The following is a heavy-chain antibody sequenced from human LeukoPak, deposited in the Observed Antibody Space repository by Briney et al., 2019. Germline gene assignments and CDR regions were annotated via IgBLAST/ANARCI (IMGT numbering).Heavy chain of an antibody. CDR1: GFTFDDFA. CDR3: AKDRGVGIYYFDS. D-gene: IGHD1-26*01. J-gene: IGHJ4*02. Sequence: GGSLRLSCAASGFTFDDFAMHWVRQAPGKGLEWVSGINWNSGYIGYADSVKGRFTISRDNAKSSLYLQMNSLRSEDTALYYCAKDRGVGIYYFDSWGQGTLVTVSS. CDR2: INWNSGYI. V-gene: IGHV3-9*01.